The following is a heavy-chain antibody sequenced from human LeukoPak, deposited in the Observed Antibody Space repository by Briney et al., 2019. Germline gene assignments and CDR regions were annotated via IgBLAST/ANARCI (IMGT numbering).Heavy chain of an antibody. CDR3: ARDRGDFWSGYSDY. CDR2: ISSSSSTI. J-gene: IGHJ4*02. V-gene: IGHV3-48*01. Sequence: PGGSLRLSCAASGFTFSSYSMNWVRQAPGKGLEWVSYISSSSSTIYYADSVKDRFTISRDNAKNSLYLQMNSRRGEDTAVYYCARDRGDFWSGYSDYWGQGTLVTVSS. D-gene: IGHD3-3*01. CDR1: GFTFSSYS.